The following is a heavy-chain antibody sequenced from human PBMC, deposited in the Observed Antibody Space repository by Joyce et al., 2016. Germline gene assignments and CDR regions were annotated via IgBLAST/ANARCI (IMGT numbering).Heavy chain of an antibody. J-gene: IGHJ4*02. Sequence: QVQLVDSGGGVVQPGRSLRLSCVASGFTFSNYGMHWVRQAPGKGLELVEVISYDGSNKYYSDSGKGRFTITRENSRNTVYLQMNSLRPEDTAVYYCAKDCHYSSGYYEGFDYWGQGTLVTVSS. V-gene: IGHV3-30*18. CDR2: ISYDGSNK. CDR3: AKDCHYSSGYYEGFDY. D-gene: IGHD3-22*01. CDR1: GFTFSNYG.